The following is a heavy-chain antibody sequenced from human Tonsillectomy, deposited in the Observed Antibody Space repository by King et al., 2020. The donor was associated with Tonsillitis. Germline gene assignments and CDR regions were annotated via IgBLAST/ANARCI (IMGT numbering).Heavy chain of an antibody. CDR1: GGSISSSSYY. Sequence: QLQESGPGLVKPSETLSLTCTVSGGSISSSSYYWGWIRQPPGKGLEGSGSIYFSGSTYYNPSLKSRVTISVETSKNQFSLKLSSVTAADTAVYYCARLLEMVRGVIPKYYFDYWGQGTLVTVSS. J-gene: IGHJ4*02. V-gene: IGHV4-39*01. CDR3: ARLLEMVRGVIPKYYFDY. CDR2: IYFSGST. D-gene: IGHD3-10*01.